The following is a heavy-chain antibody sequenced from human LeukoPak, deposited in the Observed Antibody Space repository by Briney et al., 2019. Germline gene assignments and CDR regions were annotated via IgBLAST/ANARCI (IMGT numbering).Heavy chain of an antibody. CDR3: ARGIGSTVFFDY. D-gene: IGHD4-11*01. Sequence: GGSLRLSCAASGINVSSNYMSWVRQAPGKGLEWVSVMYSGGNTYYADSVKGRFTISRDKSKNTLYLQMNSLRAEDTAVYYCARGIGSTVFFDYWGQGTLVTVSS. CDR1: GINVSSNY. CDR2: MYSGGNT. J-gene: IGHJ4*02. V-gene: IGHV3-53*01.